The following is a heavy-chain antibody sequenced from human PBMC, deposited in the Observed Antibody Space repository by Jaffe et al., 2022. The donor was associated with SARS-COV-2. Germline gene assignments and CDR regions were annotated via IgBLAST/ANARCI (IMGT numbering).Heavy chain of an antibody. CDR1: GGTFSSYT. CDR3: ARASDYYDSSGYVEAFDI. D-gene: IGHD3-22*01. Sequence: QVQLVQSGAEVKKPGSSVKVSCKASGGTFSSYTISWVRQAPGQGLEWMGRIIPILGIANYAQKFQGRVTITADKSTSTAYMELSSLRSEDTAVYYCARASDYYDSSGYVEAFDIWGQGTMVTVSS. CDR2: IIPILGIA. V-gene: IGHV1-69*02. J-gene: IGHJ3*02.